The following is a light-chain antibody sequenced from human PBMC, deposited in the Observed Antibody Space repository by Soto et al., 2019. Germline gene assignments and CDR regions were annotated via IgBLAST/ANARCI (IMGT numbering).Light chain of an antibody. CDR2: GAS. CDR1: QSVDSAF. CDR3: QQYASSLT. J-gene: IGKJ1*01. V-gene: IGKV3-20*01. Sequence: EIVLTQSPGSLSLSLGERATLSCRASQSVDSAFFAWYQQKPGQPPRLLMYGASRRATGIPDRFSGSGSGTDFTPTISRRQPEDFAVYYCQQYASSLTLGQGTKGEI.